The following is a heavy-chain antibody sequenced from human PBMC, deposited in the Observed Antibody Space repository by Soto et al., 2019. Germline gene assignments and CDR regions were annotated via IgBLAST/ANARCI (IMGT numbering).Heavy chain of an antibody. CDR2: IYYSGST. Sequence: SLMLSVTCTVAGGSISSYYGSCIRQPPGKGLEWIGYIYYSGSTNYNPSLKSRVTISVDTSKNQFSLKLSSVTAADTAVYYCARGLVDFWSGYYPQNWFAPWGQGTLVTVSS. CDR3: ARGLVDFWSGYYPQNWFAP. J-gene: IGHJ5*02. V-gene: IGHV4-59*01. D-gene: IGHD3-3*01. CDR1: GGSISSYY.